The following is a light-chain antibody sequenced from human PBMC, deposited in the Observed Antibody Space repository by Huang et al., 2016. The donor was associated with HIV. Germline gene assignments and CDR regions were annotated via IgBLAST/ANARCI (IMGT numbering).Light chain of an antibody. CDR1: QSVSSY. J-gene: IGKJ5*01. V-gene: IGKV3-11*01. CDR3: QQRSNWRT. CDR2: DAS. Sequence: EIVLTQSPATLSLSPGERATLSCRASQSVSSYLAWYQQKPGQAPRLRIYDASNRATGIPARFSGSVSGTDFTLTISSLEPEDFAVYYCQQRSNWRTFGQGTRLEIK.